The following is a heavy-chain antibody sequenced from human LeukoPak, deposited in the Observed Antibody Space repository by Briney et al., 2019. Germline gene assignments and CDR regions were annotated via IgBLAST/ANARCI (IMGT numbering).Heavy chain of an antibody. CDR3: ARSFPGGYSGYDYSANWFDP. CDR1: GYTFTGYY. V-gene: IGHV1-2*02. D-gene: IGHD5-12*01. CDR2: INPNSGGT. J-gene: IGHJ5*02. Sequence: GASVKVSCKASGYTFTGYYMHWVRQAPGQGLEWMGWINPNSGGTNYAQKFQGRVTMTRDTSISTAYMELSRLRSDDTAVYYCARSFPGGYSGYDYSANWFDPWGQGSLVTVSS.